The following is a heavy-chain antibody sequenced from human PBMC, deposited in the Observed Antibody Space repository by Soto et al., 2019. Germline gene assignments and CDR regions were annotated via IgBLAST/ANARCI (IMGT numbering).Heavy chain of an antibody. J-gene: IGHJ3*02. Sequence: GGSQRLSYAASGFTFSSYWMSWVRQAPGKGLEWVANIKQDGSEKYYVDSVKGRFTISRDNAKNSLYLQMNSLRAEDTAVYYCARVKDIVLMVYAILPQGAFDIWGQGTMVTVSS. D-gene: IGHD2-8*01. CDR2: IKQDGSEK. CDR3: ARVKDIVLMVYAILPQGAFDI. CDR1: GFTFSSYW. V-gene: IGHV3-7*01.